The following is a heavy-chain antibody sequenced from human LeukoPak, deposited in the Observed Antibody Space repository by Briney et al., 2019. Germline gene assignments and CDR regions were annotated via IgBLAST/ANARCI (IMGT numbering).Heavy chain of an antibody. CDR1: GYIFFSFG. V-gene: IGHV1-18*01. CDR2: ISGDTGNT. J-gene: IGHJ4*02. CDR3: ARDDSSLSDY. D-gene: IGHD6-13*01. Sequence: GASVKVSCKASGYIFFSFGISWVRQAPGQGLEWMGWISGDTGNTNYAQKLQGRVTMTTDTSTSTAYMELRSPRSDDTAVYYCARDDSSLSDYWGQGTLVTVSS.